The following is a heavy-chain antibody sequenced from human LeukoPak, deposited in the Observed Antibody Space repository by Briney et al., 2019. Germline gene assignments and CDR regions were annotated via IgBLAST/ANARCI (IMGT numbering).Heavy chain of an antibody. J-gene: IGHJ5*02. CDR3: ARAKALGYCSGGSCYPRGFDH. CDR2: INHSGST. V-gene: IGHV4-34*01. Sequence: PSETLSLTCAVYGGSFSGYYWSWIRQPPGKGLEWIGEINHSGSTNYNPSLKSRVTISLDTSKNQFSLKLSSVTAADTAVYYCARAKALGYCSGGSCYPRGFDHWGQGTLVTVSS. CDR1: GGSFSGYY. D-gene: IGHD2-15*01.